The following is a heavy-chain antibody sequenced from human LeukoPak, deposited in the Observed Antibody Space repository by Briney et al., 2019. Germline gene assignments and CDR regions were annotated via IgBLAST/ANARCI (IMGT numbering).Heavy chain of an antibody. D-gene: IGHD2-2*01. CDR2: ISSSSSYI. Sequence: SGGSLRLSCAASGFTFSSYSMNWVRQAPGKGLEWVSSISSSSSYIYYADSVKGRFTISRDNAKNSLYLQMNSLSAEDTAVYYCARDTVVVRYENWFDPWGQGTLVTVSS. J-gene: IGHJ5*02. CDR1: GFTFSSYS. V-gene: IGHV3-21*01. CDR3: ARDTVVVRYENWFDP.